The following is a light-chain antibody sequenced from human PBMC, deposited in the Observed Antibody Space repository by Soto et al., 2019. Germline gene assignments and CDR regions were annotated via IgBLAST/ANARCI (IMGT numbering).Light chain of an antibody. V-gene: IGKV1-5*01. CDR3: QQYSTYPLT. Sequence: QMTPLSSTATETLRARVTITXXARQSITTFLAWYQQKPGKAPQILIYDASKLEPGVPSRLSGGGSGTEFTLTISSLQPDDFATYYCQQYSTYPLTFGGGTKVDIK. CDR1: QSITTF. J-gene: IGKJ4*01. CDR2: DAS.